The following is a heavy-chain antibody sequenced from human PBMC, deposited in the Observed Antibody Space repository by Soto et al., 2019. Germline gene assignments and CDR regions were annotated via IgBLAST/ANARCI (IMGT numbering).Heavy chain of an antibody. J-gene: IGHJ4*02. Sequence: EVQLVESGGGLVKPGGSLRLSCAASGFTFSNAWMSWVRQAPGKGLEWVGRIKSKTDGGSTDYAAPVKGRFTISRDDSQNTLYLQMNSLKTEDTAVYYCTVAAAGTWFSVWGQGTLVTVSS. V-gene: IGHV3-15*01. CDR1: GFTFSNAW. CDR2: IKSKTDGGST. CDR3: TVAAAGTWFSV. D-gene: IGHD6-13*01.